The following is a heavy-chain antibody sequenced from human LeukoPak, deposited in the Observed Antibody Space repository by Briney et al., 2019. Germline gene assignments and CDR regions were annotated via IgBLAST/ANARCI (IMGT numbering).Heavy chain of an antibody. CDR3: AKGGDSSGYYYIHFDY. V-gene: IGHV3-23*01. CDR1: GFTFSSYA. J-gene: IGHJ4*02. Sequence: PGGSLRLSCAASGFTFSSYAMSWVRQAPGKGLEWVSAISGSGGSTCYADSVKGRFTISRDNSKNTLYLQMNSLRAEDTAVYYCAKGGDSSGYYYIHFDYWGQGTLVTVSS. CDR2: ISGSGGST. D-gene: IGHD3-22*01.